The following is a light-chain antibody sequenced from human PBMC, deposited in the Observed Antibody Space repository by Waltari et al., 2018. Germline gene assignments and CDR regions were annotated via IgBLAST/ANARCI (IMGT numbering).Light chain of an antibody. CDR1: QNINMY. J-gene: IGKJ1*01. CDR3: QQYSSSSPWA. Sequence: DIQMTQSPSMLSASVGDRVTITCRASQNINMYLAWYQQKPGKAPKFVIYDASKSKVPSKFSGSGSGTEFTLTISSLQPDDSATYYCQQYSSSSPWAFGQGTKVEIK. V-gene: IGKV1-5*01. CDR2: DAS.